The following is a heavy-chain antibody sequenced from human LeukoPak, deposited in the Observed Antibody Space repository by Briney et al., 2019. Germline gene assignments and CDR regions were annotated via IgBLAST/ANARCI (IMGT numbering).Heavy chain of an antibody. CDR1: GLTFSSSW. V-gene: IGHV3-7*01. J-gene: IGHJ4*02. CDR3: ARDLAYSRLDY. CDR2: INPDGNKK. Sequence: GGSLRLSCAVSGLTFSSSWMDWVRQAPGKGLEWVARINPDGNKKYSADSVKGRFTISRDNAENSLYLQMNSLRVEDTAFYYCARDLAYSRLDYWGQGMLVTVSS. D-gene: IGHD5-18*01.